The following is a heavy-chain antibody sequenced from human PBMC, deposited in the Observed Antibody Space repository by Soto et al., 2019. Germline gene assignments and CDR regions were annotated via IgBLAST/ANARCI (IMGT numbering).Heavy chain of an antibody. D-gene: IGHD6-6*01. CDR3: AKDRTVAARHFDY. J-gene: IGHJ4*02. CDR1: GFAFSNYA. Sequence: GGSLRLSCAASGFAFSNYAMHWVRQAPGKGLEWVSSISTSIDATYYADSVKGRFTISRDDSKNTLYLQMNSLRAEDSAVYYCAKDRTVAARHFDYWGQGTQVTVSS. CDR2: ISTSIDAT. V-gene: IGHV3-23*01.